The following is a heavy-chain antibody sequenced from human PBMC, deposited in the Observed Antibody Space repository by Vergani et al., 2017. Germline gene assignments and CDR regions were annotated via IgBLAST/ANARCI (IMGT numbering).Heavy chain of an antibody. Sequence: EVQLVESGGGLVQPGRSLRLFCTASGFTFGDYAMSWFRLAPGKGLEWVGFLRSKAYGGTTEYAASVKGRFTISRDDSKSIAYLQMNSLKTEDTAVYYCRADTAMAGGYYYYYMDVWGKGTTVTVSS. V-gene: IGHV3-49*03. CDR3: RADTAMAGGYYYYYMDV. J-gene: IGHJ6*03. CDR2: LRSKAYGGTT. D-gene: IGHD5-18*01. CDR1: GFTFGDYA.